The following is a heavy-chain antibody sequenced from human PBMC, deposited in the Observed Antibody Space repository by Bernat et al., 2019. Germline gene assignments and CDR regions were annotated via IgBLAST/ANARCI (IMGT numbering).Heavy chain of an antibody. CDR3: ARHLEAMGTPNWFDP. Sequence: QLQLQESGPGLVKPSETLSLTCTVSGGSISSSSYYWGWIRQPPGKGLEWIGSIYYSGSTYYNPSLKSRVTISVDTSKKQFSLKLSSVTAADTAVYYCARHLEAMGTPNWFDPWGQGTLVTVSS. CDR2: IYYSGST. J-gene: IGHJ5*02. V-gene: IGHV4-39*01. D-gene: IGHD7-27*01. CDR1: GGSISSSSYY.